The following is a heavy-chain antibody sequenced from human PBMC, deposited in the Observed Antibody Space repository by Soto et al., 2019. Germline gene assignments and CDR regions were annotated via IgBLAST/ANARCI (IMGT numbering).Heavy chain of an antibody. CDR2: IYYSGST. Sequence: SETLSLTCTVSGGSISSGDYYRSWIRQPPGKGLEWIGYIYYSGSTYYNPSLKSRVTISVDTSKNQFSLKLSSVTAADTAVYYCARDVIVVVPAASGMDVWGQGTTVTVSS. CDR3: ARDVIVVVPAASGMDV. V-gene: IGHV4-30-4*01. CDR1: GGSISSGDYY. J-gene: IGHJ6*02. D-gene: IGHD2-2*01.